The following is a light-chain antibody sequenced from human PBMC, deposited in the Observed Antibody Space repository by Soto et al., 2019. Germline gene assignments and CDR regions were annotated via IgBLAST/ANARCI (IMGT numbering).Light chain of an antibody. CDR1: SSDVGGYNY. J-gene: IGLJ1*01. CDR2: EVS. CDR3: SSYTSSSPCV. V-gene: IGLV2-14*01. Sequence: QSVLTQPPSAAGSPGQSVAISCTGTSSDVGGYNYVSWYQQHPGKAPKLMMYEVSNRPSGVSNRFSGSKSGNTASLTISGLQAEDEADYYCSSYTSSSPCVFGTGTKVTVL.